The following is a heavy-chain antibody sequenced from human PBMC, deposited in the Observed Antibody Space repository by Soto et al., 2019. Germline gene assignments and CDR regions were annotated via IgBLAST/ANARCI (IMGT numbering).Heavy chain of an antibody. J-gene: IGHJ6*02. CDR2: IYPGDSDT. CDR1: GYSFTSYW. CDR3: ATTSAAGKYYYGMDV. D-gene: IGHD6-13*01. Sequence: LGESLKISCKGSGYSFTSYWIGWVRQMPGKGLEWMGIIYPGDSDTRYSPSFQGQVTISADKSISTAYLQWSSLKASDTAMYYCATTSAAGKYYYGMDVWGQGTTLTVYS. V-gene: IGHV5-51*01.